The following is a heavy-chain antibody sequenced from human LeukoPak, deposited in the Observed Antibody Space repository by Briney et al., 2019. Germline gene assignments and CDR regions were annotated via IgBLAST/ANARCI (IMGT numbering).Heavy chain of an antibody. CDR1: GYTFTGYY. D-gene: IGHD3-3*01. Sequence: GASVKVSCKASGYTFTGYYMHWVRQAPGQGLEWMGWINPNSGGTNYAQKLQGRVTMTTDTSTSTAYMELRSLRSDDTAVYYCARDPNFGVVNGDYWGQGTLVTVSS. V-gene: IGHV1-2*02. CDR3: ARDPNFGVVNGDY. CDR2: INPNSGGT. J-gene: IGHJ4*02.